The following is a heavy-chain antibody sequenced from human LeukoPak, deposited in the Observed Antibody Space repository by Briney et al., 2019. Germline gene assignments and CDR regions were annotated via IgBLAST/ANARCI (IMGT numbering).Heavy chain of an antibody. CDR1: GFTFSSYW. CDR3: ARDRSNYDFWSGPRGYYYYMDV. V-gene: IGHV3-7*03. D-gene: IGHD3-3*01. J-gene: IGHJ6*03. Sequence: PGGSLRLSCAASGFTFSSYWMSWVRQAPGKGLEWVANIKQDGSEKYYVDSVKGRFTISRDNAKNSLYLQMNRLRAEDTALYYCARDRSNYDFWSGPRGYYYYMDVWGKGTTVTVSS. CDR2: IKQDGSEK.